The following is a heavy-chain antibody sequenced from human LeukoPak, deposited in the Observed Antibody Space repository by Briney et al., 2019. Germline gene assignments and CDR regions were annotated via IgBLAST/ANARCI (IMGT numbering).Heavy chain of an antibody. Sequence: SETLSLTCTVSGYSNSSGYYWGWIRQPPGKGLEWIGSIYHSGSTYYNPSLKSRVTISVDTSKNQFSLKLSSVTAADTAVYYCARDERDWAFDIWGQGTMVTVSS. CDR2: IYHSGST. CDR1: GYSNSSGYY. J-gene: IGHJ3*02. D-gene: IGHD3-9*01. CDR3: ARDERDWAFDI. V-gene: IGHV4-38-2*02.